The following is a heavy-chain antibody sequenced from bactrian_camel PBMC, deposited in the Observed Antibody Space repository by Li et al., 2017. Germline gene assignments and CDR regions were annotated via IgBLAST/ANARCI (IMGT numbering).Heavy chain of an antibody. CDR3: AAADFFCLGQLIRTGEGFGY. J-gene: IGHJ6*01. CDR2: FYSDGTSY. V-gene: IGHV3S40*01. CDR1: GDTVSSRY. Sequence: VQLVESGGGSVQAGGSLTLSCSVSGDTVSSRYMAWFRQAPGQGREGVATFYSDGTSYVCADSVKGRFTISRDNAKNTLYLQMNSLKPEDTAVYYCAAADFFCLGQLIRTGEGFGYWGQGTQVTVS. D-gene: IGHD2*01.